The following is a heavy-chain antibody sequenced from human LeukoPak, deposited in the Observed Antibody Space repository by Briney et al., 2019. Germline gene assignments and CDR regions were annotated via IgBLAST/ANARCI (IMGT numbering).Heavy chain of an antibody. V-gene: IGHV3-30*03. D-gene: IGHD6-13*01. CDR1: GFTFSSYG. J-gene: IGHJ4*02. CDR3: ARGPEYGSSWYSY. CDR2: ISYDGSNK. Sequence: PGRSLRLSCAASGFTFSSYGMHWVRQAPGKGLEWVAVISYDGSNKYYADSVKGRFTISRDNSKNTLYLQMNSLRAEDTAVYYCARGPEYGSSWYSYWGQGTLVTVSS.